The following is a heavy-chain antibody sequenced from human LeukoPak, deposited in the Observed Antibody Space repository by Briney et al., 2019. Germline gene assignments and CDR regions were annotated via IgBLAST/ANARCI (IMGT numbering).Heavy chain of an antibody. J-gene: IGHJ4*02. CDR3: AKGDTVAGSFDY. V-gene: IGHV3-30*18. CDR2: ISYDGSNK. D-gene: IGHD6-19*01. Sequence: PGGSLRLSCAASGFTFSSYGMHWVRQAPGKGLEWVAVISYDGSNKYYADSVKGRFTISRDNSKNTLYLQMNSLRAEDTAVYYCAKGDTVAGSFDYWGQGTLVTVSS. CDR1: GFTFSSYG.